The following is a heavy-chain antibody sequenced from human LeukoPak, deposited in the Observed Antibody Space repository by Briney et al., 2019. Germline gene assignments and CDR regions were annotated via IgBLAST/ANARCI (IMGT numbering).Heavy chain of an antibody. J-gene: IGHJ4*02. Sequence: PGGSLRLSCAASGFTFSSYGMHWVRQAPGKGLEWVAFIRYDGSNKYYADSVKGRFTISRDNSKNTLYLQMNSLRAEDTAVYYCAKDRRSGSPYFGYWGQGTLVTVSS. CDR3: AKDRRSGSPYFGY. D-gene: IGHD1-26*01. CDR2: IRYDGSNK. V-gene: IGHV3-30*02. CDR1: GFTFSSYG.